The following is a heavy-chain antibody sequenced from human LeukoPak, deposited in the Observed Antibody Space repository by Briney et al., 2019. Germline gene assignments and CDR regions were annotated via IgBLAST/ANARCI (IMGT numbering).Heavy chain of an antibody. CDR2: VYYSGST. CDR3: ASYCSGDCYSNYFDY. CDR1: GGYISSRSYY. D-gene: IGHD2-21*02. J-gene: IGHJ4*02. Sequence: PSETLSLTCTLSGGYISSRSYYWVWIRQPPGKRLEWIGSVYYSGSTYYEPSLKSRVTISVDTSKNQFSLKLSSVTAADTAVYYCASYCSGDCYSNYFDYWGQGTLVTVSS. V-gene: IGHV4-39*01.